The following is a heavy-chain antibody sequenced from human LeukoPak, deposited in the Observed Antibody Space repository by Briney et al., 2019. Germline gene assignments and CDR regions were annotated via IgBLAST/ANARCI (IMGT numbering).Heavy chain of an antibody. CDR3: ARGGITMVRGVPSH. CDR1: GYTFTRHS. D-gene: IGHD3-10*01. V-gene: IGHV1-46*01. CDR2: INPSVGTT. J-gene: IGHJ4*02. Sequence: ASVKVSCKASGYTFTRHSIHWVRQAPGQGLEWMGLINPSVGTTNYAQKFQGRVTMTRDTSTSTVYMELSSLRSEDTAVYYCARGGITMVRGVPSHWGQGTLVTVSS.